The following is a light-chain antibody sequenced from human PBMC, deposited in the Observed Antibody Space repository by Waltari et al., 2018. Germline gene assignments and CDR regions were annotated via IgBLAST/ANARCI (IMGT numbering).Light chain of an antibody. CDR2: DVT. CDR1: SSDIGVYNN. V-gene: IGLV2-14*03. J-gene: IGLJ2*01. Sequence: QSALTQPASVSGSPGPSITISCTGTSSDIGVYNNVSWYQQHPGKAPKLIIYDVTERPSGVSNRFSGSKSGNTASLTISGLQTDDESDYFCSSYSDISISLLFGGGTKLTVL. CDR3: SSYSDISISLL.